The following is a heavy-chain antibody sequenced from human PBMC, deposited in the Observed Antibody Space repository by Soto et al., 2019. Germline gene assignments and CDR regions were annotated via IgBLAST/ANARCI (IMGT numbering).Heavy chain of an antibody. CDR1: GFTFSSYA. V-gene: IGHV3-23*01. CDR3: AKDLYSSGLFYYFDY. D-gene: IGHD3-22*01. CDR2: ISGSGGST. J-gene: IGHJ4*02. Sequence: PGGSLRLSCAASGFTFSSYAMSWVRQAPGKGLEWVSAISGSGGSTYYADSVKGRFTISRGNSKNTLYLQMNSLRAEDTAVYYCAKDLYSSGLFYYFDYWGQGTLVTVSS.